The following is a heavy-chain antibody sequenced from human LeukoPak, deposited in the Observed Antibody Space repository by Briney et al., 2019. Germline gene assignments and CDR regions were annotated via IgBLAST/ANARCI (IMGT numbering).Heavy chain of an antibody. V-gene: IGHV3-21*01. D-gene: IGHD6-13*01. Sequence: GGPLRLSCAASGFTFSSYSMNWVRQAPGKGLEWVSSISSSSYIYYADSVKGRFTISRDNAKNSLYLQMNSLRAEDTAVYYCARDGGSWYPALGYWGQGTLVTVSS. CDR1: GFTFSSYS. CDR2: ISSSSYI. CDR3: ARDGGSWYPALGY. J-gene: IGHJ4*02.